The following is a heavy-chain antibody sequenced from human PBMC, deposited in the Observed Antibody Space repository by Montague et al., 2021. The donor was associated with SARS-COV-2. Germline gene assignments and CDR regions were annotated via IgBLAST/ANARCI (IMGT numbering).Heavy chain of an antibody. D-gene: IGHD6-13*01. Sequence: SLRLSCAASGFTVSSNYMSWVRQAPGKGLEWVSDIYSGGSTYYADSVMGRFTISRDNSKNTVYLQMNSLRAEDTAVYYCARDTPKQLNYYYGMDVWGQGTTVTVSS. CDR2: IYSGGST. CDR1: GFTVSSNY. CDR3: ARDTPKQLNYYYGMDV. J-gene: IGHJ6*02. V-gene: IGHV3-66*01.